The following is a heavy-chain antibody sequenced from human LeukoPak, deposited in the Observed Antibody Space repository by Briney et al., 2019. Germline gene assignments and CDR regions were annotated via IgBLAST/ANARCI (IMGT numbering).Heavy chain of an antibody. CDR3: ARASPPQIRFGGVFGFDY. V-gene: IGHV3-53*01. J-gene: IGHJ4*02. CDR2: IYSGGST. Sequence: GGSLRLSCAASGFTVSSNYMSWVRQAPGKGLEWVSVIYSGGSTYYADSVKGRFTISRDNSKNTLYLQMNSLRAEDTAVYYCARASPPQIRFGGVFGFDYWGQGTLVTVSS. CDR1: GFTVSSNY. D-gene: IGHD3-16*02.